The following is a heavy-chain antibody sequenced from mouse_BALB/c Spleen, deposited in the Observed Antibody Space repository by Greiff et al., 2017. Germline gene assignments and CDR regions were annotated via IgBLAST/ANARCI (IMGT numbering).Heavy chain of an antibody. J-gene: IGHJ4*01. CDR1: GFSLTSYG. D-gene: IGHD1-1*01. CDR2: IWAGGST. Sequence: VKLVESGPGLVAPSQSLSITCTVSGFSLTSYGVHWVRQPPGKGLEWLGVIWAGGSTNYNSALMSRLSISKDNSKSQVFLKMNSLQTDDTAMYYCAREDRYGSTLRGAMDYWGQGTSVTVSS. V-gene: IGHV2-9*02. CDR3: AREDRYGSTLRGAMDY.